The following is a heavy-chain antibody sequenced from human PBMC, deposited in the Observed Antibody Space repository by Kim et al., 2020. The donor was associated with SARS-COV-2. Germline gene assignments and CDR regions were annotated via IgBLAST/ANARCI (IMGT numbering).Heavy chain of an antibody. Sequence: SETLSLTCTVSGGSISSYYWSWIRQPPGKGLEWIGYIYYSGSTNYNPSLKSRVTISVDTSKNQFSLKLSSVTAADTAVYYCARESYYGSGSYLFDYCGQG. CDR1: GGSISSYY. CDR3: ARESYYGSGSYLFDY. J-gene: IGHJ4*02. V-gene: IGHV4-59*01. CDR2: IYYSGST. D-gene: IGHD3-10*01.